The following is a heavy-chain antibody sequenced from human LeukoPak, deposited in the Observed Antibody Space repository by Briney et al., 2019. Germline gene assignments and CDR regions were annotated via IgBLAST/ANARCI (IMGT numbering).Heavy chain of an antibody. D-gene: IGHD3-22*01. Sequence: GASVNVSCKASGYTFTSYYLRWVRQAPGQGPEWMGIINPSDGGTYYAENFQDRVTLTKDTSTSTVYMELRSLRSEDTAFYYCARGANDSSGFEPAEYFLHWGQGTLVTVSS. CDR2: INPSDGGT. J-gene: IGHJ1*01. CDR3: ARGANDSSGFEPAEYFLH. V-gene: IGHV1-46*01. CDR1: GYTFTSYY.